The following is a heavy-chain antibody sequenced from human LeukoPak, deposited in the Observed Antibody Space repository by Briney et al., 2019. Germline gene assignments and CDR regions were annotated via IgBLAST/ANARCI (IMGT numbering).Heavy chain of an antibody. CDR3: VRDLGGGSGH. CDR1: GFTFSSNW. J-gene: IGHJ4*02. V-gene: IGHV3-74*01. Sequence: GGSLRLSCAASGFTFSSNWMHWVRQAPGKGLVWVSRINEDGSTTNYADSVKGRSTILRDNAKNTLYLQMNSLRAEDTAVYYCVRDLGGGSGHWGQGTLVTVSS. D-gene: IGHD1-26*01. CDR2: INEDGSTT.